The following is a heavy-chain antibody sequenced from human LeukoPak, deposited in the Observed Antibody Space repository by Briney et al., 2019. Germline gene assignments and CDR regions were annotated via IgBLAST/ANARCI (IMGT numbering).Heavy chain of an antibody. CDR3: AREVADYGGYYYYHYMDV. D-gene: IGHD4-23*01. CDR1: GGSISSYY. V-gene: IGHV4-4*07. Sequence: SETLSLTCTVSGGSISSYYWSWIRQPAGKGLEWIGRIYTSGSNNYNPSLKSRVTMSVDTSKNQFSLKLRSVTAADTAMYYCAREVADYGGYYYYHYMDVWGKGTTVTISS. J-gene: IGHJ6*03. CDR2: IYTSGSN.